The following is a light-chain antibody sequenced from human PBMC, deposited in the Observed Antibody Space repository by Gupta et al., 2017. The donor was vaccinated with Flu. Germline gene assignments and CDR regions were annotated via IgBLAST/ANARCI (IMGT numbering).Light chain of an antibody. Sequence: RSTLSASVGDRVTITCRASQSISSWLAWYQQKPGKAPKLLIYKASSLESGVPSRFSGSGSGTEFTLTISGLQPDDFATFYCQQYNSYPWTFGQGTKVEI. CDR2: KAS. CDR3: QQYNSYPWT. J-gene: IGKJ1*01. V-gene: IGKV1-5*03. CDR1: QSISSW.